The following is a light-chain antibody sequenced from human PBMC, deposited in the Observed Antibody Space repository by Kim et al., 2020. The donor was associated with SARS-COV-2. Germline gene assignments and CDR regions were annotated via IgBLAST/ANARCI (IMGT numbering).Light chain of an antibody. CDR2: GKN. Sequence: ALGQTVRITCQGDSLRTYYASWYQQKPGQAPVLVIFGKNKRPSGIPDRISGSSSGNTASLVITGAQAEDEAEYYCNSRDNSGNHVLFGGGTQLTV. V-gene: IGLV3-19*01. J-gene: IGLJ2*01. CDR1: SLRTYY. CDR3: NSRDNSGNHVL.